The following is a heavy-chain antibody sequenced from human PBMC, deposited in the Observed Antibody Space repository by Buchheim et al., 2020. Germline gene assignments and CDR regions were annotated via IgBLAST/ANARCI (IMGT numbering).Heavy chain of an antibody. D-gene: IGHD4-17*01. V-gene: IGHV4-39*01. Sequence: QLQLQESGPGLVKPSETLSLTCTVSGGSISSSSYYWGWIRQPPGKGLEWIGSIYYSGSTYYNPSLKSRVTISVDTSTNQFSLKLSSVTAADTAVYYCARQGETDGDYFDLLTYYYGMDVWGQGTT. CDR2: IYYSGST. CDR1: GGSISSSSYY. CDR3: ARQGETDGDYFDLLTYYYGMDV. J-gene: IGHJ6*02.